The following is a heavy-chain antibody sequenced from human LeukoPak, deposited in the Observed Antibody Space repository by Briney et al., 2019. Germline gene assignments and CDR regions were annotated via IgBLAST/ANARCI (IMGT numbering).Heavy chain of an antibody. Sequence: SETLSLTCTVSGGSISSYDWSWIRQPAGKGPEWIGRIYASGNTRYNPSLKSRVTISVDTSKNQFSLKLSSVTAADTAVYYCARVGSYITMVRGLSRWFDPWGQGTLVTVSS. J-gene: IGHJ5*02. CDR2: IYASGNT. V-gene: IGHV4-4*07. CDR3: ARVGSYITMVRGLSRWFDP. CDR1: GGSISSYD. D-gene: IGHD3-10*01.